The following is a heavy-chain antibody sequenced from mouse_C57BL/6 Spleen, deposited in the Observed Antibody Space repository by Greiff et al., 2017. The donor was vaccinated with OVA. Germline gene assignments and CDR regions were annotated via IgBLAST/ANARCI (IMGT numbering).Heavy chain of an antibody. Sequence: QVQLQQSGSELRSPGSSVKLSCKDFDSDVFPIAYMSWVRQKPGHGFEWIGGILPSIGRTIYGEKFEDKATLDADTLSNTAYLELNSLTSEDSAIYDCARGSSDSNDDDFDDWGQGTTLTVSS. CDR1: DSDVFPIAY. CDR2: ILPSIGRT. CDR3: ARGSSDSNDDDFDD. V-gene: IGHV15-2*01. J-gene: IGHJ2*01. D-gene: IGHD2-12*01.